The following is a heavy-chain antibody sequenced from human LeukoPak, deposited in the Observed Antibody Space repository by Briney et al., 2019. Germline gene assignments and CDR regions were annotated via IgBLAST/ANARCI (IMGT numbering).Heavy chain of an antibody. D-gene: IGHD6-13*01. CDR3: ARSNPIAAAGRFDY. V-gene: IGHV4-59*01. J-gene: IGHJ4*02. Sequence: SETLSLTCTVSGGSIRRYYWSWIRQPPGKGLEWIGYIYYSGSTNYNLSLKSRVTISVDTSKNQFSLKLSSVTAADTAVYYCARSNPIAAAGRFDYWGQGTLVTVSS. CDR1: GGSIRRYY. CDR2: IYYSGST.